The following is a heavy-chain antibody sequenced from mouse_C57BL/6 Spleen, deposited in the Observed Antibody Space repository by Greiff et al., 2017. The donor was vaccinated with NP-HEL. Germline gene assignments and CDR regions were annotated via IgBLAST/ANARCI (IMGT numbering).Heavy chain of an antibody. D-gene: IGHD2-3*01. V-gene: IGHV5-17*01. J-gene: IGHJ4*01. CDR1: GFTFSDYG. Sequence: EVKLQESGGGLVKPGGSLKLSCAASGFTFSDYGMHWVRQAPEKGLEWVAYISSGSSTIYYADTVKGRFTISRDNAKNTLFLQMTSLMSEDTAVYYCANYDGYTYYAMGYWGQGTSVTSSS. CDR3: ANYDGYTYYAMGY. CDR2: ISSGSSTI.